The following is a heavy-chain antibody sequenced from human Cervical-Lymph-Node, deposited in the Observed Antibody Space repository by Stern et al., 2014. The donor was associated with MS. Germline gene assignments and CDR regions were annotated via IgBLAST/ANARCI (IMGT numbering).Heavy chain of an antibody. Sequence: EQLVESGRGLVKPGGSLRLSCAASGFTFSKYFMTWIRQAPGKGLEWVSYVSSDGRTIYDAASVKGRFTTSRDNAKNSLYLQMNNLRAEDTAVYYCTKGDYYDSSGYYSLDYWGQGALVTVSS. D-gene: IGHD3-22*01. CDR2: VSSDGRTI. CDR3: TKGDYYDSSGYYSLDY. CDR1: GFTFSKYF. J-gene: IGHJ4*02. V-gene: IGHV3-11*01.